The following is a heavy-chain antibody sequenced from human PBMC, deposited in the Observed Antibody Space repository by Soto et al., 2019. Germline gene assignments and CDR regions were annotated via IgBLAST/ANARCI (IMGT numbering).Heavy chain of an antibody. V-gene: IGHV3-30*04. D-gene: IGHD6-13*01. Sequence: QVQLVESGGGVVQPGRSLRLSCAASGFTFDSHTMHWVRQAPGKGLEWVALISFDGSLKYDADSVKGRFTISRDNFKNTLLLEMNSLRAEDTGVYYCARTYSSSWNCFDYWGQGTLVTVSS. CDR2: ISFDGSLK. J-gene: IGHJ4*02. CDR3: ARTYSSSWNCFDY. CDR1: GFTFDSHT.